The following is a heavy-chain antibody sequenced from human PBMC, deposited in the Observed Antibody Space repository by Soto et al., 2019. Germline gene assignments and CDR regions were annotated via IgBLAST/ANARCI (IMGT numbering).Heavy chain of an antibody. V-gene: IGHV6-1*01. CDR2: TYYRSKWYN. Sequence: SQTLSLTCAISGDSVSSNSAAWNWIRQSPSRGLEWLGRTYYRSKWYNDYAVSVKSRITINPDTSKNTLYLQMNSLRAEDTAVYYCARDGGTLPASFLDYWGQGTLVTVSS. D-gene: IGHD3-10*01. J-gene: IGHJ4*02. CDR1: GDSVSSNSAA. CDR3: ARDGGTLPASFLDY.